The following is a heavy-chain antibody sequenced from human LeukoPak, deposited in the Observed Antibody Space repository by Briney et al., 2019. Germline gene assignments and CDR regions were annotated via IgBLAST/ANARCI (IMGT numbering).Heavy chain of an antibody. CDR3: ARGNGFIIDY. J-gene: IGHJ4*02. CDR2: IKQDGSEK. Sequence: GGSLRLSRAASGFTFSDYWMTWVRHAPGKGLEWVAIIKQDGSEKYYVDSVKGRFTISRDNAKNSLYLQMNSLRAEDTAVYYCARGNGFIIDYWGQGTLVTVSS. CDR1: GFTFSDYW. D-gene: IGHD2-8*01. V-gene: IGHV3-7*01.